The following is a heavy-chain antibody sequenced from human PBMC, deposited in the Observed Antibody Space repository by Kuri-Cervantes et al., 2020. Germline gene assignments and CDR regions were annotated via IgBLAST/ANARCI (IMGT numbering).Heavy chain of an antibody. CDR3: ARGHAIAVAGNYYMDV. D-gene: IGHD6-19*01. Sequence: GSLRLSCTVSGGSISSSSYYWGWIRQPPGKGLEWIGSIYYSGSTYYNPSLKSRVTISVDTSKNQFSLKLSSVTAADTAVYYCARGHAIAVAGNYYMDVWGKGTTVTVSS. J-gene: IGHJ6*03. V-gene: IGHV4-39*07. CDR2: IYYSGST. CDR1: GGSISSSSYY.